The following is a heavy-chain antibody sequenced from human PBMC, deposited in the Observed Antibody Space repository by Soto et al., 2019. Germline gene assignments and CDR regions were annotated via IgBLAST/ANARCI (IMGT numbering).Heavy chain of an antibody. CDR2: TYYRSKWYN. CDR3: ARVPVVPAATNWFDP. J-gene: IGHJ5*02. D-gene: IGHD2-2*01. Sequence: SQTLSITYDISGDSVCSNSAAWNWIRQSPSRGLEWLGRTYYRSKWYNDYAVSVKSRITINPDTSKSQFSLQLNSVTPEDTAVYYCARVPVVPAATNWFDPWGQGTLVTVSS. CDR1: GDSVCSNSAA. V-gene: IGHV6-1*01.